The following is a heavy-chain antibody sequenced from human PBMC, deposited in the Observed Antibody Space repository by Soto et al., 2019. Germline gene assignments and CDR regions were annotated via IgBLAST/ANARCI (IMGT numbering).Heavy chain of an antibody. V-gene: IGHV4-39*01. CDR3: ATTEIGVAVND. CDR2: LYYSGST. J-gene: IGHJ4*02. CDR1: CASTISNRYH. D-gene: IGHD6-19*01. Sequence: ETHLPTCSVSCASTISNRYHLVRIRQPPGNGLEWIGDLYYSGSTHYSPSLESRVTICVATSKNQFSLRLSSMTAADTAGYYCATTEIGVAVNDWGQGTLVSVS.